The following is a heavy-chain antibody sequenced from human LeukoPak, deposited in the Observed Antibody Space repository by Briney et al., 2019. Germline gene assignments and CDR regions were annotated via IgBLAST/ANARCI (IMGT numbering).Heavy chain of an antibody. D-gene: IGHD1-1*01. CDR1: GGSISSYY. V-gene: IGHV4-59*01. Sequence: SETLSLTCTVSGGSISSYYWSWIRQPPGKGLEWIGYIYYSGSTNYNPSLKSRVTISVDTSKNQFSLKLSSVTAADMAVYYCARTPGQLFWFDPWGQGTLVTVSS. CDR2: IYYSGST. CDR3: ARTPGQLFWFDP. J-gene: IGHJ5*02.